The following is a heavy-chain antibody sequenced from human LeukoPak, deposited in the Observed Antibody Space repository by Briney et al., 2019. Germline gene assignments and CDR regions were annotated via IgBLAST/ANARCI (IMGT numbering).Heavy chain of an antibody. CDR1: GGTFSSYA. V-gene: IGHV1-69*05. D-gene: IGHD6-13*01. Sequence: SVKVSCKASGGTFSSYAISWVRQAPGQGLEWVGGIIPIFGTANYAQKFQGRVTITTDESTSTAYMELSRLRSDDTAVYYCARVARGYSSSWSFDYWGQGTLVTVSS. CDR2: IIPIFGTA. J-gene: IGHJ4*02. CDR3: ARVARGYSSSWSFDY.